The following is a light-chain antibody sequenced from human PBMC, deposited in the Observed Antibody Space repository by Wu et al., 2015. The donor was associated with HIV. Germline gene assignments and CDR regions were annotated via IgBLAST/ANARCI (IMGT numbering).Light chain of an antibody. Sequence: EIVLTQSPGTLSLSPGERATLSCRASQSLTSRYLGWYQQKPGQAPRLLIYGASTRATGIPARFSGSGSGTEFTLTISSLQSEDFAVYYCQQYNNWPLYSFGQGTKLEIK. J-gene: IGKJ2*03. CDR2: GAS. CDR1: QSLTSRY. V-gene: IGKV3-15*01. CDR3: QQYNNWPLYS.